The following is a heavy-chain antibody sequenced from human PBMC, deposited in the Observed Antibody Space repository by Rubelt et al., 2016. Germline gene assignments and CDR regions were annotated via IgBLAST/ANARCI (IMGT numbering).Heavy chain of an antibody. D-gene: IGHD6-19*01. CDR1: GGSVSSSSYS. CDR3: ARRAVAGYYFDY. V-gene: IGHV4-39*07. CDR2: IYYSGST. J-gene: IGHJ4*02. Sequence: QLQLQESGPRLVKPSETLSLTCTVSGGSVSSSSYSWGWIRQPPGKGLEWIGSIYYSGSTYYNPSLESRVTISLDTSKNQVSLKLSSVTAADTAVYYCARRAVAGYYFDYWGQGTLVTVSS.